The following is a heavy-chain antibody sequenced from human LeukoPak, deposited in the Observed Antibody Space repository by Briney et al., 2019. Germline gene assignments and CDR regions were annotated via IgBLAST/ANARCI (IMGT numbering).Heavy chain of an antibody. J-gene: IGHJ6*03. CDR3: ARGHGGYDLDYYYYYMDV. D-gene: IGHD5-12*01. Sequence: SETLSLTCAVSGGSISSGSYSWSWIRQPPGKGLEWIGRIYTSGSTNYNPALKSRVTMSVDTSKNQFSLKLSSVTAADTAVYYCARGHGGYDLDYYYYYMDVWGKGTTVTISS. CDR1: GGSISSGSYS. V-gene: IGHV4-61*02. CDR2: IYTSGST.